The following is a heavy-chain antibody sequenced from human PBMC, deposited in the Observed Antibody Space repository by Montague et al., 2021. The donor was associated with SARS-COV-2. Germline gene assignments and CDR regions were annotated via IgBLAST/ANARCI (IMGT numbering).Heavy chain of an antibody. CDR1: GFTFRSYT. V-gene: IGHV3-21*01. Sequence: RLSCAASGFTFRSYTMNWVRQSPGMGLEWVSFISSSSSSIYYADSLKGRFTISRDNAKNSLYLQMNSLRVEDTAVYYCVRGGACSGGKCNGGARDWGQGTLVTVSS. CDR2: ISSSSSSI. D-gene: IGHD2-15*01. J-gene: IGHJ4*02. CDR3: VRGGACSGGKCNGGARD.